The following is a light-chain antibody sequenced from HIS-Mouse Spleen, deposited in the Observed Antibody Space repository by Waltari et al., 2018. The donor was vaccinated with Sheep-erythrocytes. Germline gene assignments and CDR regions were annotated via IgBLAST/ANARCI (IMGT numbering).Light chain of an antibody. V-gene: IGKV3-11*01. CDR1: QSVSSY. Sequence: ELVLTQSPSTLSLSPGQRATLSCRASQSVSSYLAWYQQKPGQAPRLLIYDASNRATGIPARFSGSGSGTDFTLTISSLEPEDFAVYYCQQRSNWYTFGQGTKL. CDR2: DAS. J-gene: IGKJ2*01. CDR3: QQRSNWYT.